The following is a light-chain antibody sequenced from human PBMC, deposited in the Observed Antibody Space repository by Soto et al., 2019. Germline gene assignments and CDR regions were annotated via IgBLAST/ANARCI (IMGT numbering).Light chain of an antibody. J-gene: IGLJ2*01. CDR1: SSNIGNNN. Sequence: QPVLTQPPSASGTPGQRVTISCSGSSSNIGNNNVYWYQQLPGTAPKLLIYGSNQRPSGVPDRFSGSKSGNSASLAISGLRSEDEADYYRAAWDDSLTGLLFGGGTKVTVL. V-gene: IGLV1-47*01. CDR3: AAWDDSLTGLL. CDR2: GSN.